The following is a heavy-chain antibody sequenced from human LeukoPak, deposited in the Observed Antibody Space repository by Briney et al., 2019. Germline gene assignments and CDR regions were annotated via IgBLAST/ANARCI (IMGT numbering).Heavy chain of an antibody. J-gene: IGHJ5*02. CDR2: IKEDGREK. CDR1: GFTFSNYA. D-gene: IGHD3-10*01. V-gene: IGHV3-7*04. CDR3: ARGGSGSS. Sequence: GGSLRLSCAASGFTFSNYAMTWVRQAPGKGLEWVATIKEDGREKYYVDSVKGRFTISRDNAKNSLSLQMSTLRAEDTAVYYCARGGSGSSWGQGTLVTVSS.